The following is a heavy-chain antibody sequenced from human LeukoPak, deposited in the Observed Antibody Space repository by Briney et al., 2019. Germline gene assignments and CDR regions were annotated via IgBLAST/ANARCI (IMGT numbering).Heavy chain of an antibody. J-gene: IGHJ4*02. Sequence: TGGTLRLSCTASGFTFSYYARSWVRQAPGKGLEWISAISSSGGSTYYAASVKRGFTISRDNYNNTSYLQMNIMRAEATAVYYCARDSYMNSWGQGTLVTVSS. V-gene: IGHV3-23*01. D-gene: IGHD5-18*01. CDR3: ARDSYMNS. CDR2: ISSSGGST. CDR1: GFTFSYYA.